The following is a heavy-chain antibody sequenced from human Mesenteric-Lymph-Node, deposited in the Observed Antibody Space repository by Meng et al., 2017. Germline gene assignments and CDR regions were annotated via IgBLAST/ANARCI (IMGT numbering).Heavy chain of an antibody. CDR2: INHSGST. CDR1: GGSFSGYY. CDR3: ARGDDYGDYVFRLYGMDV. J-gene: IGHJ6*02. D-gene: IGHD4-17*01. Sequence: SQTRSLTGAVYGGSFSGYYWSWIRQPPGKGLEWIGEINHSGSTNYNPSLKSRVTISVDTSKNQFSLKLSSVTAADTAVYYCARGDDYGDYVFRLYGMDVWGQGTTVTVSS. V-gene: IGHV4-34*01.